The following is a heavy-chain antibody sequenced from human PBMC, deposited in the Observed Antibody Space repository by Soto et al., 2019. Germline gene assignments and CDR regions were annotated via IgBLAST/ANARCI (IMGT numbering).Heavy chain of an antibody. V-gene: IGHV3-7*04. CDR2: IKEDGSEK. Sequence: EVQLVESGGGLVQPGGCLRVSCAASGVTFSSYWMSWVRQAPGRGLEWVGNIKEDGSEKYYVDSVNGRFTVSRDNAKNSLYLQMNSLRAEDTAVYYCARATGADKEDYWGQGTLVTVSS. J-gene: IGHJ4*02. D-gene: IGHD3-10*01. CDR3: ARATGADKEDY. CDR1: GVTFSSYW.